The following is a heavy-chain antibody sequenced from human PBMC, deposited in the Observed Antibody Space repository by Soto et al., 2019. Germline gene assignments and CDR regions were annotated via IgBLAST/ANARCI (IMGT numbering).Heavy chain of an antibody. J-gene: IGHJ6*03. CDR1: GDSVSSNSAA. CDR2: TYYRSKWYN. CDR3: ARGYRGEGHQHYNDMNV. D-gene: IGHD1-26*01. V-gene: IGHV6-1*01. Sequence: QSQTLSLTCAISGDSVSSNSAAWNWIRQSPSRGLEWLGRTYYRSKWYNDYAASVKSRITINPDTSKNQFSLQLNSVTPDDRAVDYCARGYRGEGHQHYNDMNVWGKGTTATVYS.